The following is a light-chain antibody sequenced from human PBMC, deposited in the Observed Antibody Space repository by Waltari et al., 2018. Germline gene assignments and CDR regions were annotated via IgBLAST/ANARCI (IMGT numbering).Light chain of an antibody. J-gene: IGKJ2*01. CDR1: QSMSTS. CDR2: VAS. CDR3: QQSYTTAYT. Sequence: IQMTQSPSSLSASVADRVTITCRASQSMSTSLNWYQQIPGKVPKLLIYVASTLQSGVPSRLSGSGSGTDFSLTISSLQPEDFATYYCQQSYTTAYTFGQGTKLEIK. V-gene: IGKV1-39*01.